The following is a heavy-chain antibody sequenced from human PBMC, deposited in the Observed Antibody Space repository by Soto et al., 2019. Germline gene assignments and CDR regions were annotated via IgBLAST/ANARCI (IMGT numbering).Heavy chain of an antibody. Sequence: SETLSLTCTVSGGSISSYYWNWIRQPAGKGLEWLGRIHTSGTTYYNPALKSRVTMSVDTSKNQFSVKLRSVTAADTAVYYCARDRHSNWFDPWGQGT. J-gene: IGHJ5*02. D-gene: IGHD4-4*01. V-gene: IGHV4-4*07. CDR2: IHTSGTT. CDR3: ARDRHSNWFDP. CDR1: GGSISSYY.